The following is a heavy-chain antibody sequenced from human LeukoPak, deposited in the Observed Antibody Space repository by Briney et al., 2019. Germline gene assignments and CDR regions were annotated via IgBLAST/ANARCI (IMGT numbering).Heavy chain of an antibody. CDR1: GASIRSSSYY. J-gene: IGHJ5*02. D-gene: IGHD6-19*01. CDR3: ARRSTVAGRGRFDP. V-gene: IGHV4-39*01. CDR2: VHHSGST. Sequence: PSETLSLTCIVSGASIRSSSYYWGWIRQSPGKGLEWIASVHHSGSTYDNPSLKSRVTISVDTSKNQFSLKLTSVSAADTAVYYCARRSTVAGRGRFDPWGQGTQVTVSS.